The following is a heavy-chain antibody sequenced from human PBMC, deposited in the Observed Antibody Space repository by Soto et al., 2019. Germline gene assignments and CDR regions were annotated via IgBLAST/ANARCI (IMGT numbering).Heavy chain of an antibody. V-gene: IGHV4-59*02. J-gene: IGHJ6*02. Sequence: SETLSLTCTVSGASVSSYFWSWVRQPPGKGLEWIGYIYNSGRTNYNPSLKSRVTISLDTSDNDFSLRLTSLTAADTAVYYCARVHSGWSSGHGLDVWGQGTRVTVSS. CDR1: GASVSSYF. CDR2: IYNSGRT. D-gene: IGHD6-19*01. CDR3: ARVHSGWSSGHGLDV.